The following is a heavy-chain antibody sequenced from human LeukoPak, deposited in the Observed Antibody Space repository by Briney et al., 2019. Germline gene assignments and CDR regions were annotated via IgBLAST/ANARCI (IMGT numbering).Heavy chain of an antibody. CDR1: GYTFTSYG. D-gene: IGHD2-2*01. Sequence: ASVKVSCKASGYTFTSYGISWVRQAPGQGLEWMGWISAYNGNTNYAQKFQGRVTMTTDTSTSTAYMELRSLRSDDTAVYYCARDIGWYCSSASCAFDPWGQGTLVTVSS. V-gene: IGHV1-18*01. CDR3: ARDIGWYCSSASCAFDP. J-gene: IGHJ5*02. CDR2: ISAYNGNT.